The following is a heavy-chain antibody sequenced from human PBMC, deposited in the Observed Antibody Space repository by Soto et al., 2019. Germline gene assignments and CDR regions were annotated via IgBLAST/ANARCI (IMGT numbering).Heavy chain of an antibody. J-gene: IGHJ3*02. CDR3: ARDPGGPGYNAFDI. V-gene: IGHV3-21*01. D-gene: IGHD3-16*02. CDR1: GFTFSSYS. CDR2: ISSSSSYI. Sequence: GGSLRLSCAASGFTFSSYSMNWVRQAPGKGLEWVSSISSSSSYIYYADSVKGRFTISRDNAKNSLYLQMNSRRAEDTAVYYCARDPGGPGYNAFDIWGQGTMVTVSS.